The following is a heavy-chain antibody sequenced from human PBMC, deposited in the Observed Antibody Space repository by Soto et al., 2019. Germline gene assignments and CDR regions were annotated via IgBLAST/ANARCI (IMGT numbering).Heavy chain of an antibody. CDR1: GGSISSSNS. CDR2: IYHSGST. D-gene: IGHD3-3*01. V-gene: IGHV4-4*02. Sequence: SETLSLTCAVSGGSISSSNSWSWVRQPPGKGLEWIGEIYHSGSTNYNPSLKSRVTISVDKSKNQFSLKLSSVTAADTAVYYCARVRVETTIFGVVIIPYYGMDVWGQGTTVTVSS. CDR3: ARVRVETTIFGVVIIPYYGMDV. J-gene: IGHJ6*02.